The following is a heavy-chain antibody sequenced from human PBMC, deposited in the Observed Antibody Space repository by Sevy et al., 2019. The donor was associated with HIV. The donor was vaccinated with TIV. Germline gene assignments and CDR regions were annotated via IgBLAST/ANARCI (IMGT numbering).Heavy chain of an antibody. D-gene: IGHD3-22*01. CDR1: GYRFTSYW. V-gene: IGHV5-51*01. Sequence: GESLKISCKGSGYRFTSYWIGWVRQMPGKGLEWMGIIYPDDSDTRYSPSFQGQVTISADKSITTAYLQLTSLKASDTAIYYCARRGYYDSSGYYTYGMDVWGQGTTVTVSS. J-gene: IGHJ6*02. CDR2: IYPDDSDT. CDR3: ARRGYYDSSGYYTYGMDV.